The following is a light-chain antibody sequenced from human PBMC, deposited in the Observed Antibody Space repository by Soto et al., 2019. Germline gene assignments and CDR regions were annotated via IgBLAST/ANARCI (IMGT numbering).Light chain of an antibody. CDR1: RSVTGY. J-gene: IGKJ4*01. Sequence: EIVLTQSPATLSLSPGERATLSCRASRSVTGYLAWYQQKPGQAPRLLIYDASSRATGIPPRFSGSGSGTDVTLTITSLEPEDFAVYYCQQRSDLPSTFGGGTKVEI. V-gene: IGKV3-11*01. CDR2: DAS. CDR3: QQRSDLPST.